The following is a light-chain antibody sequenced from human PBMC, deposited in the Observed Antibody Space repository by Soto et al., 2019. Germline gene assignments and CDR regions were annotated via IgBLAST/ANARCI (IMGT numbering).Light chain of an antibody. V-gene: IGKV3-11*01. CDR3: QQRSNWPT. CDR1: QSISSN. Sequence: ESVLTQSPATLSLSPVERANLSCRASQSISSNLAWYQQKRGQAPRLLIYDASNRATGVPGRFSGSGSETDFTLTISSLEPEDFAVYYCQQRSNWPTFGQGTRLEIK. CDR2: DAS. J-gene: IGKJ5*01.